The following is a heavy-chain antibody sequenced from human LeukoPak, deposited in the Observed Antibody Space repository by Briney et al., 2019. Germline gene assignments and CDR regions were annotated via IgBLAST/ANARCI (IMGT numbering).Heavy chain of an antibody. Sequence: SETLSLTCIVSGDSIRSSNYSWGWIRQPPGKGLEWIGNIYYSGSTYYNPSLKSRVTISVGTSKSLFSLKLSSVTAADTAVYYCARQPMGQHITNWFDPWGQGTLVTVSS. CDR3: ARQPMGQHITNWFDP. J-gene: IGHJ5*02. V-gene: IGHV4-39*01. D-gene: IGHD2-8*01. CDR1: GDSIRSSNYS. CDR2: IYYSGST.